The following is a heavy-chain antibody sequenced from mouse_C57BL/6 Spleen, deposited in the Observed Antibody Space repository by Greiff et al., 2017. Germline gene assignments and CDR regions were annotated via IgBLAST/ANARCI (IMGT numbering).Heavy chain of an antibody. CDR3: ARHPQLSLYAMDY. V-gene: IGHV2-6-1*01. D-gene: IGHD6-1*01. CDR2: IWSDGST. CDR1: GFSLTSYG. Sequence: VQGVESGPGLVAPSQSLSITCTVSGFSLTSYGVHWVRQPPGKGLEWLVVIWSDGSTTYNSALKSRLSISKDNSKSQVFLKMNSLQTDDTAMYYCARHPQLSLYAMDYWGQGTSVTVSS. J-gene: IGHJ4*01.